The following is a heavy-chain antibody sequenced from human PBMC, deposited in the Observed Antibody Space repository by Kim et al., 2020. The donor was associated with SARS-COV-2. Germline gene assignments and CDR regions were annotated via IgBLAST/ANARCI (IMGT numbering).Heavy chain of an antibody. D-gene: IGHD2-2*01. CDR2: ISWNGGSI. V-gene: IGHV3-9*01. J-gene: IGHJ4*02. Sequence: GGSLRLSCAASGFTFDDYAMHWVRQAPGKGLEWVSGISWNGGSIGYADSVKGRFTISRDNAKNSLYLQMNSLRAEDTALYYCAKDIRTCTSCYGGGFDYWGQGTLVTVSS. CDR3: AKDIRTCTSCYGGGFDY. CDR1: GFTFDDYA.